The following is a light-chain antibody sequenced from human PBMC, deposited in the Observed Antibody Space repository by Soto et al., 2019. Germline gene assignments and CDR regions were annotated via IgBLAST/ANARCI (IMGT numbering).Light chain of an antibody. CDR2: GAS. CDR3: QQYYTWPRT. CDR1: QSVSTN. V-gene: IGKV3-15*01. Sequence: EIVMTQSPGTLSVSPGEGATLSCRASQSVSTNLAWYQQKPDQAPRLLIYGASTTATGMPARFSGSGSGTEFTLTISSLQSEDCVVYYCQQYYTWPRTFGQGTRVEIK. J-gene: IGKJ1*01.